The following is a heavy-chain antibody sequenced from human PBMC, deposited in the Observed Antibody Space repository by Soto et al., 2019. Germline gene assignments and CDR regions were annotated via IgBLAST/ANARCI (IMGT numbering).Heavy chain of an antibody. CDR3: ARGVYADYSYYFEY. CDR2: IYHYGST. Sequence: PSETLSLTCTVSGDSLDSGDSYWSWIRQPPGKGLEWIGYIYHYGSTSYNPSLKSRLIISVDTSKKQFSLKVSSVTGADTAVYYCARGVYADYSYYFEYWGQGALVTVS. D-gene: IGHD4-17*01. V-gene: IGHV4-30-4*01. J-gene: IGHJ4*02. CDR1: GDSLDSGDSY.